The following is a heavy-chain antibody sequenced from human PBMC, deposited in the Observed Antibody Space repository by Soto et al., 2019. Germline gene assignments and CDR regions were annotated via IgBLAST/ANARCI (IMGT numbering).Heavy chain of an antibody. CDR2: IIPILGIA. V-gene: IGHV1-69*02. CDR3: ARLVIAEDVNQSDY. D-gene: IGHD3-9*01. J-gene: IGHJ4*02. Sequence: QVQLVQSGAEVKKPGSSVKVSCKASGGTFSSYTISWVRQAPGQGLEWMGRIIPILGIANYAQKFQGRVTITADKSPSTAYMELSSLRSEDTAVYYCARLVIAEDVNQSDYWGQGTLVTVSS. CDR1: GGTFSSYT.